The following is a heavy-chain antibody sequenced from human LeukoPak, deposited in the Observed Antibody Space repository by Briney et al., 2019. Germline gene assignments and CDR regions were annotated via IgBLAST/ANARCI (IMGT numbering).Heavy chain of an antibody. CDR2: INHSGST. D-gene: IGHD6-13*01. V-gene: IGHV4-34*01. Sequence: SETLSLTCAVYGGSFSGYYWSWIRQPPGKGLEWIGEINHSGSTNYNPSLKSRVTISVDTSKNQFSLKLSSVTAADTAVYYCAREYSSSWDPSFDYWGQGTLVTVSS. CDR3: AREYSSSWDPSFDY. J-gene: IGHJ4*02. CDR1: GGSFSGYY.